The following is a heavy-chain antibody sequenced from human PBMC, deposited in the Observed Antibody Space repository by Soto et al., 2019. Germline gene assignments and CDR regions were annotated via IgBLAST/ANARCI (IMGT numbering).Heavy chain of an antibody. CDR3: ARDSHYYDSSS. D-gene: IGHD3-22*01. V-gene: IGHV4-61*01. Sequence: QVQLQESGPGLVKPSETLSLTCTVSGDSVSSGYYYWSWIRQPPGKGLEWIGYIYYSGSTNYNPSLKSXXTXSXXTSKNQFSLKLNSVSAADTAVYYCARDSHYYDSSSWGQGPLVTVSS. CDR2: IYYSGST. CDR1: GDSVSSGYYY. J-gene: IGHJ5*02.